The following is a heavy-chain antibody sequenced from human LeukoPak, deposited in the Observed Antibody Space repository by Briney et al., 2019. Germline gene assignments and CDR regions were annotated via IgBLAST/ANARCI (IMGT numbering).Heavy chain of an antibody. CDR3: ARDIGRITMVRGVIITPV. J-gene: IGHJ3*01. CDR1: GGSISSGDYY. CDR2: IYDSGST. Sequence: SETLSLTCTVSGGSISSGDYYWSWIRQPPGKGLEWIGYIYDSGSTYYNPSLKSRVTISVDTSRNQFSLKLSSVTAADTAVYYCARDIGRITMVRGVIITPVWGQGTMVTVSS. D-gene: IGHD3-10*01. V-gene: IGHV4-30-4*01.